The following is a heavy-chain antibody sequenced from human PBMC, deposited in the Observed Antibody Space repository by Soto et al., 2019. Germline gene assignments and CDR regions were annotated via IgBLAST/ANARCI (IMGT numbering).Heavy chain of an antibody. J-gene: IGHJ4*02. V-gene: IGHV1-8*01. CDR1: GYTFTSYD. D-gene: IGHD5-18*01. CDR2: MNPHSGNT. Sequence: QVQLVQSVAEVKKPGASVKVSCKASGYTFTSYDINWVRQASGQGLGWSGWMNPHSGNTVYAQKFQGRVTMTRNTYISTAYMELSSMRSEGTAVYYCARERSYGLDYWGQGTLVTIPS. CDR3: ARERSYGLDY.